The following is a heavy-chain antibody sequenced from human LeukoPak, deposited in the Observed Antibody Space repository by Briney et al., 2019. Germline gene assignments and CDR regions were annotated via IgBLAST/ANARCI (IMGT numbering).Heavy chain of an antibody. D-gene: IGHD5-24*01. CDR2: IIPIFGTA. CDR3: ARWRFGDGYNPVYFDY. Sequence: GASVTASCKASGGTFSSYAISWVRQAPGQGLEWMGGIIPIFGTANYAQKFQGRVTITADESTSTAYMELSSPRSEDTAVYYCARWRFGDGYNPVYFDYWGQGTLVTVSS. CDR1: GGTFSSYA. J-gene: IGHJ4*02. V-gene: IGHV1-69*13.